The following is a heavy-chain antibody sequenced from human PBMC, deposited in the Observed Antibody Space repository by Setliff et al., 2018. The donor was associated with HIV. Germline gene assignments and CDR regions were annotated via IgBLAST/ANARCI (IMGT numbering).Heavy chain of an antibody. J-gene: IGHJ4*02. Sequence: PSETLSLTCKVSGDSVNSYNYYWSWIRQNPGKGLEWIGYIYYSGSSYYSPSVRSRVIMSLDTSENHFSLKLSSVTAADTAVYFCARTRAPYLFDFWGQGAQVTVSS. CDR3: ARTRAPYLFDF. CDR1: GDSVNSYNYY. CDR2: IYYSGSS. V-gene: IGHV4-31*03.